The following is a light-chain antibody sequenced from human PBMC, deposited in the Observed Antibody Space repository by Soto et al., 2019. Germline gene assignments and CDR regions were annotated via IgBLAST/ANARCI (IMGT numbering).Light chain of an antibody. CDR2: EVR. CDR1: SSDVGGYNY. CDR3: SSYTSTSTKV. V-gene: IGLV2-14*01. Sequence: QSALTQPASVSGSPGQSITISCTGTSSDVGGYNYISWYQQHPGKAPILMIYEVRNRPSGIYSRFSGSKSGNTAFLIISGLQGEDEADYYCSSYTSTSTKVFGGGTKLTVL. J-gene: IGLJ2*01.